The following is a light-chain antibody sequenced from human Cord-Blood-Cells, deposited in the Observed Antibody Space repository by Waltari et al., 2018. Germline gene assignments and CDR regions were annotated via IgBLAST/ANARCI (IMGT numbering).Light chain of an antibody. J-gene: IGKJ2*01. CDR3: QQSYSTPYT. CDR2: AAS. Sequence: DIQMTQSPSSLSASVGDRVTITCRASQSISSYLNWYQQKPGKAPKLLIYAASSLQSGVPSMFSGSGSGTDVTLTISSLQPEDVATYYCQQSYSTPYTFGQGTKLEIK. CDR1: QSISSY. V-gene: IGKV1-39*01.